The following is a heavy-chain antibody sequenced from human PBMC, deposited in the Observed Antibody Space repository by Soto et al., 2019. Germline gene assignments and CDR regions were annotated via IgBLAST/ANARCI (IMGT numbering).Heavy chain of an antibody. CDR3: ARNVLAAAN. CDR1: GFTFSSSW. D-gene: IGHD3-10*02. J-gene: IGHJ4*02. V-gene: IGHV3-7*01. CDR2: IKQDGSEK. Sequence: GGSLRLSCAASGFTFSSSWMNWVRQAPGKGLEWVANIKQDGSEKFYVDSVKGRFIISRDNAKNSLYLQMNSLRAEDTAVYYCARNVLAAANWGQGTLVTVSS.